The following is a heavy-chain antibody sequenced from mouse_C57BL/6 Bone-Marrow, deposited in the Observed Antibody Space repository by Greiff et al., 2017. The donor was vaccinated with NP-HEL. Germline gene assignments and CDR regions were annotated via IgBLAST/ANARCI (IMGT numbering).Heavy chain of an antibody. CDR3: ARKKVYYDNYYAMDY. CDR1: GYTFTDYC. Sequence: VQLQQPGPELVKPGASVKMSCKASGYTFTDYCMNWVKQRPGQGLEWIGLILPGSGSTNYNEKFKSKATLTVDKSSSTAYMLLSSLTSEDSAVYYCARKKVYYDNYYAMDYWGQGTSVTVSS. V-gene: IGHV1-75*01. CDR2: ILPGSGST. D-gene: IGHD2-1*01. J-gene: IGHJ4*01.